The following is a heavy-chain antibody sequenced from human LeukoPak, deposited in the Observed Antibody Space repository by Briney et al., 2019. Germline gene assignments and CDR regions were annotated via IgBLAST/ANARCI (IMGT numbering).Heavy chain of an antibody. CDR3: ASLVYGSGSYFDY. D-gene: IGHD3-10*01. Sequence: ASVKVSCKASGYTFTSYAMNWVRQAPGQGLEWMGWINTNTGNPTYAQGFTGRFVLSLDTSVSTAYLQISSLKAEDTAVYYCASLVYGSGSYFDYWGQGTLVTVSS. J-gene: IGHJ4*02. CDR2: INTNTGNP. CDR1: GYTFTSYA. V-gene: IGHV7-4-1*02.